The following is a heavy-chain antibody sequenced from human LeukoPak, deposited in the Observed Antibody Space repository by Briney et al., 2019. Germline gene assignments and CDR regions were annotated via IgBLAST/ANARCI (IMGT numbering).Heavy chain of an antibody. CDR3: ARSRTIFGVDFDY. V-gene: IGHV4-34*01. D-gene: IGHD3-3*01. Sequence: PSETLSLTCAVYGGSFSGYYWSWIRQPPGKGLEWIGEINHSGSTNYNPSLKSRVTISVDTSKNQFSLKLSSVTAADTAVYYCARSRTIFGVDFDYWGQGTLVTVSS. J-gene: IGHJ4*02. CDR2: INHSGST. CDR1: GGSFSGYY.